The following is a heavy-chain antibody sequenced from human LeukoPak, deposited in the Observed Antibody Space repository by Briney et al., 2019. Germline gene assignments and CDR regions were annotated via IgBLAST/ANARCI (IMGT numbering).Heavy chain of an antibody. V-gene: IGHV5-51*01. CDR3: ARQLGYCSSTSCLYGMDV. J-gene: IGHJ6*02. CDR1: GYSFTSYW. Sequence: GESLKISCKASGYSFTSYWIGWVRQMPGKGLEWMGIIYPDDSDTRYSPSFQGQVTMSVDKSITTAYLQWSSLKASDTAMYYCARQLGYCSSTSCLYGMDVWGQGTTVTVSS. D-gene: IGHD2-2*01. CDR2: IYPDDSDT.